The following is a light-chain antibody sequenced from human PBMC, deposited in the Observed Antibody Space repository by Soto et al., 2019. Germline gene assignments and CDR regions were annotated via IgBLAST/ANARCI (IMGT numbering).Light chain of an antibody. CDR1: QRISNL. CDR2: TAS. V-gene: IGKV1-39*01. Sequence: DIQMTQSPSTLSGSVGDRVTITCRASQRISNLLNWYQQKPGKAPKLLIHTASSLQTGVPSRFTGSGSGTDFSLTINSLQPEDFATYYCQQSYTTLWTFGQGTKVDIK. J-gene: IGKJ1*01. CDR3: QQSYTTLWT.